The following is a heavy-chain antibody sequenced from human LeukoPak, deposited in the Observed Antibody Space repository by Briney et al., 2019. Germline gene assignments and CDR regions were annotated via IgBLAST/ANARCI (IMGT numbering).Heavy chain of an antibody. CDR3: ARGGRRGYLAEHY. D-gene: IGHD3-22*01. Sequence: PSETLSLTCTVSGGSISSGDYYWSWIRQPPGKGLEWIGYTYNSGSAYYNPSLKSRVTISVDTSRNQFSLKVRSVTAADTAVYYCARGGRRGYLAEHYWGQGTLVTVSS. CDR1: GGSISSGDYY. CDR2: TYNSGSA. J-gene: IGHJ4*02. V-gene: IGHV4-30-4*01.